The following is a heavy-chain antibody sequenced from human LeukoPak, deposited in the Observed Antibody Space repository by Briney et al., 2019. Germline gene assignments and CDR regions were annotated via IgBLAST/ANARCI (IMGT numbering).Heavy chain of an antibody. CDR3: ASDSDDSSGYNWFDP. D-gene: IGHD3-22*01. CDR2: IYDSGST. V-gene: IGHV4-59*01. J-gene: IGHJ5*02. Sequence: PSETLSLTCTVSGGSISSYYWSWIRQPSGKGPEWIGYIYDSGSTNYNPSLKSRVTISVDTSKNQFSLKLSSVTAADTAVYYCASDSDDSSGYNWFDPWGQGTLVTVSS. CDR1: GGSISSYY.